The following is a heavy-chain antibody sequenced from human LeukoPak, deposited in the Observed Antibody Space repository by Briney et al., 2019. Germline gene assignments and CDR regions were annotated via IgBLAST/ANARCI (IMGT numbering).Heavy chain of an antibody. CDR3: ARGPPYYYDSSGYYYTLTADY. D-gene: IGHD3-22*01. CDR1: GGSFSGYC. Sequence: SETLSLTCAVYGGSFSGYCWSWIRQPPGKGLEWIGEINHSGSTNYNPSLKSRVTISVDTSKNQFSLKLSSVTAADTAVYYCARGPPYYYDSSGYYYTLTADYWGQGTLVTVSS. CDR2: INHSGST. V-gene: IGHV4-34*01. J-gene: IGHJ4*02.